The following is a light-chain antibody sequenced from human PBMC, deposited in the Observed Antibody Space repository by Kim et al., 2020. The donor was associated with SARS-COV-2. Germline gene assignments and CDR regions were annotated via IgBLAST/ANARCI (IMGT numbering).Light chain of an antibody. CDR2: VAS. Sequence: CVEDRVTITCRASRGINNDLAWYQQKPGRAPRLLIYVASTVQSGVPSRFSGSGSGTDFTLTISSLQPEDFATYYCQKYNSAPALTFGGGTKVDIK. CDR1: RGINND. CDR3: QKYNSAPALT. V-gene: IGKV1-27*01. J-gene: IGKJ4*01.